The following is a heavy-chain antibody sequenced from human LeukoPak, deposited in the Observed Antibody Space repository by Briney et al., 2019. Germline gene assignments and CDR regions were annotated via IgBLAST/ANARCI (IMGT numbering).Heavy chain of an antibody. CDR3: ARDFIGSGSYYAGFDY. CDR2: IIPIFGTA. V-gene: IGHV1-69*06. D-gene: IGHD3-10*01. Sequence: GASVKVSCKASGGTFSSYAISWVRQAPGQGLEWMGGIIPIFGTANYAQKFQGRVTITADKSTSTAYMELSSLRSEDTAVYYCARDFIGSGSYYAGFDYWGQGTLVTVSS. J-gene: IGHJ4*02. CDR1: GGTFSSYA.